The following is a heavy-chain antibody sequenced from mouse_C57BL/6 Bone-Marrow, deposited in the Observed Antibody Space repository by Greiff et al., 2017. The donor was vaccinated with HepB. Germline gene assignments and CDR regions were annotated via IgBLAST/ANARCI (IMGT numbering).Heavy chain of an antibody. V-gene: IGHV3-6*01. CDR3: AGGSVDY. CDR1: GYSITSGYY. J-gene: IGHJ2*01. Sequence: EVKLQESGPGLVKPSLSLSLTCSVTGYSITSGYYWNCIRQFPGNKLEWMGYISYDGSNNYNPSLKNRISITRDTSKNQFFLKLNSVTTEDTATYYCAGGSVDYWGQGTTLTVSS. D-gene: IGHD1-1*02. CDR2: ISYDGSN.